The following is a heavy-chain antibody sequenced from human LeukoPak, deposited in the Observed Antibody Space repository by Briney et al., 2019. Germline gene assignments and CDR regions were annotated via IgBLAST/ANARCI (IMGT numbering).Heavy chain of an antibody. CDR2: ISAYSGNT. J-gene: IGHJ3*02. CDR3: ARGSGSLRAFDI. Sequence: GASVKVSCKASGYTFTSYGISWVRQAPGQRLGWMGWISAYSGNTNYAQKVQGRVTMTTDTSTSTAYMELRSLRSDDTAVYYCARGSGSLRAFDIWGQGTMVTVSS. CDR1: GYTFTSYG. D-gene: IGHD3-10*01. V-gene: IGHV1-18*01.